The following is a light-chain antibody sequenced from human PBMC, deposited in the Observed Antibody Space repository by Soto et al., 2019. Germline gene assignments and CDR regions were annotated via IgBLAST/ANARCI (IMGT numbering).Light chain of an antibody. V-gene: IGLV2-8*01. Sequence: QSALTQPPSASGSPGQSVTISCTGTSSDVGSYNLVSWYQQHPVKAPKLMIYEVTKRPSGVPDRFSGSKSGNTASLTVSGLQAEDEADYYCSSYADSNSYVFGTGTKLTVL. J-gene: IGLJ1*01. CDR3: SSYADSNSYV. CDR2: EVT. CDR1: SSDVGSYNL.